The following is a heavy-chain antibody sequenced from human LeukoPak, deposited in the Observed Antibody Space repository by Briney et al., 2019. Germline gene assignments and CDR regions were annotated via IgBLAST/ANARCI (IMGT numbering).Heavy chain of an antibody. J-gene: IGHJ4*02. Sequence: SETLSLTCTVSSGSISSYYWTWIRQPPGKGLEWIGNVYSSGSTNYNPSLKSRVTLSVDTSKNQFSLKLNSLTAADTAVYYCARMISVANFDFWGQGTLVAVSS. V-gene: IGHV4-59*01. CDR2: VYSSGST. CDR3: ARMISVANFDF. D-gene: IGHD3/OR15-3a*01. CDR1: SGSISSYY.